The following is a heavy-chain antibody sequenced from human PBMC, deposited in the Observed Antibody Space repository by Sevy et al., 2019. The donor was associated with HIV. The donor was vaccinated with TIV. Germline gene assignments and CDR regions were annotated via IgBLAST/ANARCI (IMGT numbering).Heavy chain of an antibody. V-gene: IGHV3-23*01. CDR2: ISGTGDYT. CDR1: GFTFNSFA. Sequence: GGSLRLSCAASGFTFNSFAMGWVRQAPGKGLDWISVISGTGDYTYYAASVKGRFTISRDTSKNTLFLQMNSLRAEDTAIFYCAKKMGGGSGMAFLVDFWGQGTLVTVSS. J-gene: IGHJ4*02. CDR3: AKKMGGGSGMAFLVDF. D-gene: IGHD5-18*01.